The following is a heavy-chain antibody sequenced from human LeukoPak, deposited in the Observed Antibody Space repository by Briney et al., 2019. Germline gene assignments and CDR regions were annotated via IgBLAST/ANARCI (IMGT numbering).Heavy chain of an antibody. Sequence: GRSLRLSCAASGFTFDDYAMHWVRQAPGKGLEWVANIKRDGSEKNYVDSVKGRFTISRDNAKNSLYLEMNSLRAEDTAVYYCAKEGNWNLDYWGQGALVTVSS. CDR3: AKEGNWNLDY. CDR1: GFTFDDYA. D-gene: IGHD1-1*01. V-gene: IGHV3-7*01. CDR2: IKRDGSEK. J-gene: IGHJ4*02.